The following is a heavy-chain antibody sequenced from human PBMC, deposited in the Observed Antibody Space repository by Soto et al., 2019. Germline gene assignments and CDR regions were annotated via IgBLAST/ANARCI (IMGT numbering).Heavy chain of an antibody. D-gene: IGHD3-10*01. CDR2: ISHTGST. CDR1: GGSISSGNSYS. CDR3: GSGSSPNWFDP. J-gene: IGHJ5*02. Sequence: SETLSLTCAVSGGSISSGNSYSWSWIRQPPGKGLEWIGSISHTGSTSYNPSLKGRVTMSVDKSKNQFSLKLSSVAAADMAVYYYGSGSSPNWFDPWGQGTLVTVSS. V-gene: IGHV4-30-2*01.